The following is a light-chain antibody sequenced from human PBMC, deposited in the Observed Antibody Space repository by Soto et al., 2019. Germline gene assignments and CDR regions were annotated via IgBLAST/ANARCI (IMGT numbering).Light chain of an antibody. CDR2: KAS. V-gene: IGKV1-5*03. Sequence: IQMTQSPSTLSASVGDRVTITCRASQSISSWLAWYHQKPGKAPKLLIYKASSLESGVPSRFSGSGSGTEFTLTISSLQPDDFATYYCQQYDRYPLTFGGGTKVEIK. CDR1: QSISSW. J-gene: IGKJ4*01. CDR3: QQYDRYPLT.